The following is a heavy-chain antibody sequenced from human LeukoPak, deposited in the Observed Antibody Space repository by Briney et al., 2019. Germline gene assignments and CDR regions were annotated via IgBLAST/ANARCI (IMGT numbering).Heavy chain of an antibody. V-gene: IGHV3-53*01. CDR1: GFTVGSNY. Sequence: PGGSLRLSCAASGFTVGSNYMSWVRQAPGKGLEWVSVIYSGGSTYYADSVKGRFTISRDNSKNTLYLQMNSLRAEDTAVYYCARATPKHYSYGIFDYWGHGTLVTVSS. J-gene: IGHJ4*01. D-gene: IGHD5-18*01. CDR3: ARATPKHYSYGIFDY. CDR2: IYSGGST.